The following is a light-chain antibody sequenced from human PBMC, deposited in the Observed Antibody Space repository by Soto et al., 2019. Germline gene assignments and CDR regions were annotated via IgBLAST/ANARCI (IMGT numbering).Light chain of an antibody. CDR3: SSYTSSNTEV. CDR2: EVS. CDR1: SSDVGGFNY. V-gene: IGLV2-14*01. J-gene: IGLJ1*01. Sequence: QSVLTQPASVSGSPGQSTTISCTGTSSDVGGFNYVSWYQHHPGKAPKLMIYEVSNRPSGVSNRFSGSKSGNTASLTISGLQAEDEADYYCSSYTSSNTEVFGTGTKVTVL.